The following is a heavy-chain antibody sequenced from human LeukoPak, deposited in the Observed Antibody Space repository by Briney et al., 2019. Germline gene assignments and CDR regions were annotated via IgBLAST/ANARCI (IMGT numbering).Heavy chain of an antibody. CDR2: INPNSGGT. CDR1: GYTFTGYY. D-gene: IGHD3-16*01. CDR3: ARVGGYDYVWGSFRSEYYFDY. V-gene: IGHV1-2*02. Sequence: ASVKVSCKASGYTFTGYYMHWVRQAPGQGLEWMGWINPNSGGTNYAQKFQGRVTMTRDTSISTAYMELSRLRSDDTAVYYCARVGGYDYVWGSFRSEYYFDYWGQGTLVTASS. J-gene: IGHJ4*02.